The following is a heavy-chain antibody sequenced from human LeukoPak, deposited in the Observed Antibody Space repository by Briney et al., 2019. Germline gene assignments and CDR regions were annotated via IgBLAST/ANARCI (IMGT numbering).Heavy chain of an antibody. J-gene: IGHJ4*02. CDR2: INHSGST. Sequence: SETLSLTCAVYGGSFRGYYWSWIRQPPGKGLEWIGEINHSGSTNYNPSLKSRVTISVGTSKNQFSLKLSSVTAADTAVYYCARGGHDYVWGSYRKPFDYWGQGTLVTVSS. D-gene: IGHD3-16*02. V-gene: IGHV4-34*01. CDR1: GGSFRGYY. CDR3: ARGGHDYVWGSYRKPFDY.